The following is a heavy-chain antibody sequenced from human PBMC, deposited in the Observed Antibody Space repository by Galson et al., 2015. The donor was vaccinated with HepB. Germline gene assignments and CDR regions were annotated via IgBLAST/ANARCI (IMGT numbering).Heavy chain of an antibody. D-gene: IGHD3-10*01. J-gene: IGHJ4*02. Sequence: SLRLSCAASGFTFSNAWMSWVRQAPGKGLEWVGRIKSKTDGGTTDYAAPVKGRFTISRDDSKNTLYLQMNSLKTEDTAVYYCTTAKGYYYGSGSFYWGQGTLVTVSS. CDR1: GFTFSNAW. CDR3: TTAKGYYYGSGSFY. CDR2: IKSKTDGGTT. V-gene: IGHV3-15*01.